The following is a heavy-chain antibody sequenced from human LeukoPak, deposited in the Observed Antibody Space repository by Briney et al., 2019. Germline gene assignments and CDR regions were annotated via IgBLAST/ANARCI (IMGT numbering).Heavy chain of an antibody. Sequence: PSETLSLTCAVYGGSFSGYYWSWIRQPPGKGLEWIGEINHSGSTNYNPSLKSRVTISVDTSKNQFSLKLSSVTAADTAVYYCATSRSLAARRPFDYWGQGTLVTVSS. CDR2: INHSGST. CDR1: GGSFSGYY. D-gene: IGHD6-6*01. V-gene: IGHV4-34*01. J-gene: IGHJ4*02. CDR3: ATSRSLAARRPFDY.